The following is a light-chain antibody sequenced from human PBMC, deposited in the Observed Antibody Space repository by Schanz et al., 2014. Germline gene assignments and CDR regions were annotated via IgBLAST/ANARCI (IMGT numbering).Light chain of an antibody. J-gene: IGLJ3*02. V-gene: IGLV2-14*03. CDR3: SSYTSSNTVV. CDR2: DVS. Sequence: QSALTQPASVSGSPGQSITISCTGTSSDVGGYNSVSWYQQHPGKAPKLMIYDVSDRPSGVPDRFSGSKSGNTASLTISGLQAEDEADYYCSSYTSSNTVVFGGGTKVTVL. CDR1: SSDVGGYNS.